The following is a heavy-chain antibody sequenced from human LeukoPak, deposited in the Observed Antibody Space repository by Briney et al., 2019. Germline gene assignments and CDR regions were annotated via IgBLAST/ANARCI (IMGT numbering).Heavy chain of an antibody. CDR2: IRYDGSNK. D-gene: IGHD6-19*01. CDR3: AKVPEYSSGWSRYYYYYMDV. Sequence: GGSLRLSCAASGFTFSSYGMHWVRQAPGKGLEWVAFIRYDGSNKYYADSVKGRFTISRDNSKNTLYLQMNSLRAVDTAVYYCAKVPEYSSGWSRYYYYYMDVWGKGTTVTVSS. V-gene: IGHV3-30*02. CDR1: GFTFSSYG. J-gene: IGHJ6*03.